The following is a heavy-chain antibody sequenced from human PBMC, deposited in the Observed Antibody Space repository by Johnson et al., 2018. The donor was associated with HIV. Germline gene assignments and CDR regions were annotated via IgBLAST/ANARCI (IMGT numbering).Heavy chain of an antibody. Sequence: VQLVESGGGLVQPGGSLRLSCAASGFTFINYWMHWVRQAPGKGLVWVSRMNADGKSTTYADSVKGRFTISRDNAKNTLYLQMNSLRAEDTAVYYCAREQELIGERAFDIWGQGTMVTFSS. CDR2: MNADGKST. CDR1: GFTFINYW. J-gene: IGHJ3*02. V-gene: IGHV3-74*01. D-gene: IGHD6-13*01. CDR3: AREQELIGERAFDI.